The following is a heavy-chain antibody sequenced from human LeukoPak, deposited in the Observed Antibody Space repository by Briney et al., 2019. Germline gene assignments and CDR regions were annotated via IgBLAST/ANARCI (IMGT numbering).Heavy chain of an antibody. CDR3: ASQQTSREWGRTMIVVVITGPFDY. CDR2: IIPIFGTA. D-gene: IGHD3-22*01. V-gene: IGHV1-69*05. CDR1: GGTFSSYA. Sequence: SVKVSCKASGGTFSSYAISWVRQAPGQGLEWMGGIIPIFGTANYAQKFQGRVTITTDESTSTAYMELSSLRSEDTAVYYCASQQTSREWGRTMIVVVITGPFDYWGQGTLVTVSS. J-gene: IGHJ4*02.